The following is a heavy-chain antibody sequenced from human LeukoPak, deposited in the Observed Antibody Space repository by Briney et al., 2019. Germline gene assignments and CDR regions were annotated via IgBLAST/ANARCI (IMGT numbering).Heavy chain of an antibody. CDR2: VYYSGST. Sequence: SETLSLTCTVSGDSISSFYWSWIRQPPGRGLEWIGYVYYSGSTNYNPSLKSRVTISVDTSKNQFSLKLSSVTAADTVVYYCARGAGGGPYYFDYWGQGALVTVSS. J-gene: IGHJ4*02. D-gene: IGHD4-23*01. V-gene: IGHV4-59*01. CDR3: ARGAGGGPYYFDY. CDR1: GDSISSFY.